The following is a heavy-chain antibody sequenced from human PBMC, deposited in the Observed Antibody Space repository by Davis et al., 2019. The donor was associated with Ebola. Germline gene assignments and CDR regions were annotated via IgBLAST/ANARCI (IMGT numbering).Heavy chain of an antibody. CDR1: GFTFSSYA. Sequence: GESLKISCAASGFTFSSYAMSWVRQAPGKGLEWVSAIRSSGGSTYYADSVKGRFTVSRDNSKNTLYLQMNSLRVEDTAIYYCARVSEGWDYWGQGTLVTVSS. V-gene: IGHV3-23*01. CDR2: IRSSGGST. J-gene: IGHJ4*02. D-gene: IGHD2-15*01. CDR3: ARVSEGWDY.